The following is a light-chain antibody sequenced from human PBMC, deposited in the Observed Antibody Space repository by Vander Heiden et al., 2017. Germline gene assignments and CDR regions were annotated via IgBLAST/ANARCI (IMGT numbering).Light chain of an antibody. CDR1: RRDVGSYGY. CDR2: EGT. J-gene: IGLJ1*01. CDR3: SSYAGSNSYV. V-gene: IGLV2-11*01. Sequence: QSALTQPRSVSGSPGQSVTISCTGSRRDVGSYGYVSWYQQHPGKAPKLLIYEGTKRPSGIPDRFSASRSGNTASLTVTTLQPEDEADYYCSSYAGSNSYVFGPGTKVTVI.